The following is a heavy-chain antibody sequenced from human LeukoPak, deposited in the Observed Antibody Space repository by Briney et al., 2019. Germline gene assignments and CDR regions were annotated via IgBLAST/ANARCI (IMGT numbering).Heavy chain of an antibody. V-gene: IGHV1-18*04. J-gene: IGHJ1*01. CDR2: MNAYNGNT. CDR1: GYTFTSYG. Sequence: ASVKVSCKASGYTFTSYGISWVRQAPGQGLEWMGWMNAYNGNTNYAQKLQGRVTMTTDTSTSTAYMELRSLRSDDTGVYYWAAGLGYCSGGSCYEYFQHWGQGTLVTVSS. CDR3: AAGLGYCSGGSCYEYFQH. D-gene: IGHD2-15*01.